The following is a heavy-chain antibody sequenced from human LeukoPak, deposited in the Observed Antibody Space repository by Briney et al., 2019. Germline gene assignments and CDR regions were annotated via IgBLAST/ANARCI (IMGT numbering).Heavy chain of an antibody. CDR2: ISTRGSYI. V-gene: IGHV3-21*01. CDR3: ARAEVLLWFGESPGAEHPQH. D-gene: IGHD3-10*01. J-gene: IGHJ1*01. CDR1: GFTFSSYN. Sequence: GGSLRLSCAASGFTFSSYNMNWVRQAPGKGLEWVSSISTRGSYIYYADSVKGRFTISRDNAKNSLYLQMNSLRADDTAVYYCARAEVLLWFGESPGAEHPQHWGQGTLVTVSS.